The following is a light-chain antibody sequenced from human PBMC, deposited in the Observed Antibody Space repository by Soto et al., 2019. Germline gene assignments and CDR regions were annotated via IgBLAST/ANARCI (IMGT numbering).Light chain of an antibody. V-gene: IGKV1-39*01. CDR3: QQSYKMPS. CDR2: ATS. J-gene: IGKJ5*01. CDR1: RNVSIY. Sequence: EIPLTQSPSSLAASVGDRLTLTCRASRNVSIYLNWYQHKPGKGPTLLIHATSNLQIGVPSRFSGSGSGTEFTLTISSLEPEDCGTYYCQQSYKMPSFGQGTRLVIK.